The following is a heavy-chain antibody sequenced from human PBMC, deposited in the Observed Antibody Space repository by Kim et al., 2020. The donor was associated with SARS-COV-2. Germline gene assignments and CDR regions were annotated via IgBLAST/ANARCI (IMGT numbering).Heavy chain of an antibody. D-gene: IGHD5-12*01. CDR2: ISYDGGNT. CDR3: AREGEDGYNSWGADY. CDR1: GFTFSSYA. Sequence: GGSLRLSCAASGFTFSSYAMHWVRQAPGKGLEWVAAISYDGGNTYYADSVKGRFTISRDNSKNTLYLQMNSLRAEDTAVYYCAREGEDGYNSWGADYWGQRTLVTAS. V-gene: IGHV3-30*04. J-gene: IGHJ4*02.